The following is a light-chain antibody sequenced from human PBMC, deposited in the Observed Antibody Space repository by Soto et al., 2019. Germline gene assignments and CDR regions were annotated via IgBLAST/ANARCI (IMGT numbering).Light chain of an antibody. CDR3: SSDTTKSTVL. CDR1: SSDVYDYNY. J-gene: IGLJ2*01. Sequence: QSALTQPASVSGSPGQSISISCTGTSSDVYDYNYVSWYQQHPGTVPKLIIYDVINRPSGVSSRFSGSKSGNTAFLTISGLQAYYEADYYCSSDTTKSTVLFRRGTKVPVL. V-gene: IGLV2-14*03. CDR2: DVI.